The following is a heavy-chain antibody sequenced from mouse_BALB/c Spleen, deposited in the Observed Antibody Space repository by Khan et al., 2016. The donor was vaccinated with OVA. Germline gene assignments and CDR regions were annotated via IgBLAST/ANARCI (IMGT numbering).Heavy chain of an antibody. J-gene: IGHJ3*01. CDR1: GYTFTDYV. Sequence: VQLQESGPELVKPGASVKMSCKASGYTFTDYVINWVKQRTGQGLEWNGDIYPGSGCTYYNEKFKGKAKLTADKSSNTAYMQLSSLTFEDSAVYFCARGGYSVFAYWGQGTLVTVSA. V-gene: IGHV1-77*01. CDR2: IYPGSGCT. CDR3: ARGGYSVFAY. D-gene: IGHD1-1*01.